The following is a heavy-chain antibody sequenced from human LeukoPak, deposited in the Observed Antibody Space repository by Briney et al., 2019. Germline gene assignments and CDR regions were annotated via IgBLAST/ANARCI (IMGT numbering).Heavy chain of an antibody. CDR3: ARDQNKYDSSGYYYYQYGMDV. D-gene: IGHD3-22*01. V-gene: IGHV4-30-4*01. CDR2: IYYSGNT. CDR1: GGSISSGDYY. J-gene: IGHJ6*02. Sequence: SETLSLTCTVSGGSISSGDYYWTWIRQPPGKGLEWIGYIYYSGNTHYNPSLKSRVSISVDTAKNQFSLNLRSVTAADTAVYYCARDQNKYDSSGYYYYQYGMDVWGQGTTVTVSS.